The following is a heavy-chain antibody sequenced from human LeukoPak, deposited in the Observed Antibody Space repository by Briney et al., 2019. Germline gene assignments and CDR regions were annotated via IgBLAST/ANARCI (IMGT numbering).Heavy chain of an antibody. J-gene: IGHJ6*02. CDR2: ISAYNGNT. CDR3: ARGLGYCSGGSCEIYYYYGMDV. D-gene: IGHD2-15*01. V-gene: IGHV1-18*01. Sequence: ASVKVSCTASGYTFTSYGISWVRQAPGQGLEWMGWISAYNGNTNYAQKLQGRVTMTTDTSTSTAYMELRSLRSDDTAVYYCARGLGYCSGGSCEIYYYYGMDVWGQGTTVTVSS. CDR1: GYTFTSYG.